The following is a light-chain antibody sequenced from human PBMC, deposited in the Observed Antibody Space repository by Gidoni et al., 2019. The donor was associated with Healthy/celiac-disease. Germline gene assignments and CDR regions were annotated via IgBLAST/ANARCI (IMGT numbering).Light chain of an antibody. CDR3: QQYYTSPLT. J-gene: IGKJ4*01. Sequence: DIVMTQSPDSLAASLGERATINCKSSQSVLYNSNNKNYLAWYHQKPGQPPKLLIYWASTRESGVPDRFSGSGSGTDFTLTISSLQAEDVAVYYCQQYYTSPLTFGGGTKVEIK. CDR2: WAS. CDR1: QSVLYNSNNKNY. V-gene: IGKV4-1*01.